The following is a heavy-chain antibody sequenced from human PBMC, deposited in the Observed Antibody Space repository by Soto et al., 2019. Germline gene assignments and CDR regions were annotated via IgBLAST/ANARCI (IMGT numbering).Heavy chain of an antibody. CDR3: ARAIAIKWELLRTHY. CDR1: GFTFSSYS. V-gene: IGHV3-21*01. CDR2: ISSSSSYI. J-gene: IGHJ4*02. D-gene: IGHD1-26*01. Sequence: PWVSLRLSCAASGFTFSSYSMNWVRQAPGKGLEWVSSISSSSSYIYYADSVKGRFTISRDNAKNSLYLQMNSLRAEDTAVYYCARAIAIKWELLRTHYWGQGTLVTVSS.